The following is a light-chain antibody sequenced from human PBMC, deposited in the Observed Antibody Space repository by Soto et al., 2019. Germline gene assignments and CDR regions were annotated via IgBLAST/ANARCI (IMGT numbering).Light chain of an antibody. CDR3: QQYISYWT. Sequence: DIQMTQSPSTLSASVGDRVTITCRASQSISSWLAWYQQKPGKAPKLLIYDASSLESGVPSRFSGSGSGTEFTLTISSLQPYDFATYYCQQYISYWTFGQGTKVDIK. V-gene: IGKV1-5*01. CDR2: DAS. J-gene: IGKJ1*01. CDR1: QSISSW.